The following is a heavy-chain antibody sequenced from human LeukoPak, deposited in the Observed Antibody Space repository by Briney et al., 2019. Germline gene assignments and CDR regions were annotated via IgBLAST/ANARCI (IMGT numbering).Heavy chain of an antibody. D-gene: IGHD3-3*01. CDR1: GFTFSSYE. Sequence: GGSLRLSCAASGFTFSSYEMNWVRQAPGKGLEWVSYISSSGSTIYYADSVKGRFAISRDNAKNSLYLQMNSLRAEDTAVYYCARPLYDFWSGYLYYWGQGTLVTVSS. CDR2: ISSSGSTI. V-gene: IGHV3-48*03. J-gene: IGHJ4*02. CDR3: ARPLYDFWSGYLYY.